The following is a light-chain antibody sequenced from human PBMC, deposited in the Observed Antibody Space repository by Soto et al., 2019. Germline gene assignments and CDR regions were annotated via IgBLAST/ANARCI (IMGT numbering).Light chain of an antibody. Sequence: EIVMTQSPATLSVSPGERATLSCRASQRFSSNLAWYQQKPGQAPRLLIYAASTRATGIPARFSGSGSGTEFTLTISSLQSEDLAVYYCQQYNNWPLTFGGGTKVEIK. V-gene: IGKV3D-15*01. CDR1: QRFSSN. J-gene: IGKJ4*01. CDR3: QQYNNWPLT. CDR2: AAS.